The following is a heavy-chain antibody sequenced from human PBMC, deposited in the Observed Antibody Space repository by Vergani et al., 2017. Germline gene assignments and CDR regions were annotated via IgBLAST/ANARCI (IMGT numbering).Heavy chain of an antibody. CDR1: GFTFSSYS. D-gene: IGHD2-2*01. CDR2: ISSSSSTI. V-gene: IGHV3-48*02. Sequence: EVQLVESGGGLVQPGGSLRLSCAASGFTFSSYSMNWVRQAPGKGLEWVSYISSSSSTIYYADSVKGRFTISRDNAKNSLYLQMNSLRDEDTAVYYCARRPQCSSTSCYEGDYYYMDVWGKGTTVTVSS. J-gene: IGHJ6*03. CDR3: ARRPQCSSTSCYEGDYYYMDV.